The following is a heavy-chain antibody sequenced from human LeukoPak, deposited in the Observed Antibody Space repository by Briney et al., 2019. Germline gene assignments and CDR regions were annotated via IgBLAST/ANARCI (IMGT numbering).Heavy chain of an antibody. CDR1: GYIFTNYA. CDR2: INAATGNT. CDR3: ARGRGTSGSNRDFYYYYYMDI. V-gene: IGHV1-3*03. Sequence: GASVKVSCKASGYIFTNYAIHWVRQAPGQRPQWMGWINAATGNTKYSQEFQGRVTITRDTSASTAYMEMSSLRSDDMAVYYCARGRGTSGSNRDFYYYYYMDIWGKGTTVIVSS. D-gene: IGHD2-15*01. J-gene: IGHJ6*03.